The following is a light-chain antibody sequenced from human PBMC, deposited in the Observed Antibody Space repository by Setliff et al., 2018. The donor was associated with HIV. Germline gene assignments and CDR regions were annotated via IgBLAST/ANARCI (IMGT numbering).Light chain of an antibody. CDR2: EVR. CDR1: SSDVGGYSY. Sequence: QSALTQPASVSGSPGPSITISCTGTSSDVGGYSYVSWYQQHPGKAPKLIIYEVRNRPSGVSNRFSGSKSGNTASLTISGLQAEDEADYYCSSYAITNTLPFGTGTKV. J-gene: IGLJ1*01. V-gene: IGLV2-14*01. CDR3: SSYAITNTLP.